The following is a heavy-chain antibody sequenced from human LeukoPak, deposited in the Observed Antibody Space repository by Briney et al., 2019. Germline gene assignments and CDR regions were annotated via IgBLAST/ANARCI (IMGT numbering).Heavy chain of an antibody. Sequence: PGGSLRLSCAASGFTFSSYAMHWVRQAPGKGLEWVAVISYDGSNKYYADSVKGRFTISRDNSKNTLYLQMNSLRAEDTAVYYCASYLYSFRDGYKVGLGRSREKGPRRFDYWGQGTLVTVSS. D-gene: IGHD5-24*01. CDR1: GFTFSSYA. CDR3: ASYLYSFRDGYKVGLGRSREKGPRRFDY. V-gene: IGHV3-30-3*01. CDR2: ISYDGSNK. J-gene: IGHJ4*02.